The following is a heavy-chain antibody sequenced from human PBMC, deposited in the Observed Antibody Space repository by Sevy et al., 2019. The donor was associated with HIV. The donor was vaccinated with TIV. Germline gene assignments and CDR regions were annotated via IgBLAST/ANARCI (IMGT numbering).Heavy chain of an antibody. Sequence: SETLSLTCAVSGYSISSGYYWGWIRQPPGKGLEWIGSIYHSGSTYYNPSLKSRVTISVDTSKNQFSLKLSSVTAADTAVYYCARCADSGSFEGYYYYMDVWGKGTTVTVSS. D-gene: IGHD1-26*01. CDR1: GYSISSGYY. J-gene: IGHJ6*03. CDR2: IYHSGST. CDR3: ARCADSGSFEGYYYYMDV. V-gene: IGHV4-38-2*01.